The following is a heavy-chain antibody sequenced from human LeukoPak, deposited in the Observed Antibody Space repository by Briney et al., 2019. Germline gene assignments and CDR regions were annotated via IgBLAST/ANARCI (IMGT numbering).Heavy chain of an antibody. CDR1: GFTFSSYG. D-gene: IGHD1-7*01. Sequence: PGGSLRLSCAASGFTFSSYGMHWVRQAPGKGLEWVAVIWYDGSNKYYADSVKGRFTISRDNSKNTLYLQMNSLRAEDTAVYYCAKDGGYNWNYGIDYWGQGTLVTVSS. J-gene: IGHJ4*02. CDR2: IWYDGSNK. CDR3: AKDGGYNWNYGIDY. V-gene: IGHV3-33*06.